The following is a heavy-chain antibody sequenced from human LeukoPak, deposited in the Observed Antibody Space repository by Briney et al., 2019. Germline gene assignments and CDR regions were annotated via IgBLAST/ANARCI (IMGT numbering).Heavy chain of an antibody. J-gene: IGHJ6*02. CDR1: GFTFSSYA. CDR3: AKDTDIYYYYYDMDV. D-gene: IGHD3-9*01. CDR2: ISGSGDRT. V-gene: IGHV3-23*01. Sequence: GGSLRLSCAASGFTFSSYAMNWVRQAPGKGLEWVSGISGSGDRTYYADSVKGRFTISRDNSKNPLYLQMNSLRAEDTAVYFCAKDTDIYYYYYDMDVWGQGTTVTVSS.